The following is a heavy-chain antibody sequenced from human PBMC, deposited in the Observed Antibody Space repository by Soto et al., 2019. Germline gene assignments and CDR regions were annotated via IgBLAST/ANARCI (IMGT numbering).Heavy chain of an antibody. CDR2: IYHSGST. D-gene: IGHD4-17*01. Sequence: QLQLQESGSGLVKPSQTLSLTCAVSGGSISSGGYSWSWIRQPPGKGLAWIGYIYHSGSTYYNPFLKRRVTSTLDRHKNQFCLKLSSVTAADTAVYYCTRGGKTVTTFDYWGQGTLVTVSS. CDR3: TRGGKTVTTFDY. V-gene: IGHV4-30-2*01. J-gene: IGHJ4*02. CDR1: GGSISSGGYS.